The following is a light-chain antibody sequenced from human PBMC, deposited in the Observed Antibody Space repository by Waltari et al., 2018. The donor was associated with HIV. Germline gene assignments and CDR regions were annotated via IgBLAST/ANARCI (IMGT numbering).Light chain of an antibody. V-gene: IGLV1-44*01. Sequence: QSVLTQPPPTSGTPGQRVTILCSARSSNNQRNPVFRYQQFPGTAPKLLISSNNQRPSGVPDRFSGSKSGASASLAISGLQAEDEADYYCAAWDDSLNGEVFGGGTKLTVL. CDR1: SSNNQRNP. CDR2: SNN. CDR3: AAWDDSLNGEV. J-gene: IGLJ2*01.